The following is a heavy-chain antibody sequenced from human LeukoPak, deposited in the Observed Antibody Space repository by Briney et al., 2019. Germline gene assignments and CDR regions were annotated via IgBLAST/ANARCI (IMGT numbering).Heavy chain of an antibody. CDR1: RGSISGYY. CDR2: IYYSGST. Sequence: SSETLSLTCTVSRGSISGYYWSWIRQPPGKGLEWIGHIYYSGSTNYSPSLKSRVTISVDTSKDQFSLNLNSVTAADTAVYYCATWSNAWEFDYWGQGALVSVSS. J-gene: IGHJ4*02. V-gene: IGHV4-59*01. CDR3: ATWSNAWEFDY. D-gene: IGHD1-26*01.